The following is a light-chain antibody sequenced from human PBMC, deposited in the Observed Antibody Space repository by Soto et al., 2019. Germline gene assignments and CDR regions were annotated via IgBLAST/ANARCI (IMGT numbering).Light chain of an antibody. CDR2: DAS. J-gene: IGKJ1*01. Sequence: EIVLTQSPDTLSLSPGERATLSCRASQSLSDSLVWYQQKPGQAPRLLMYDASTRATGIPARFSGSGSGTEFTLTISSLRSEDFAVYYCQHYNNWPPLFGQGTKVDIK. CDR1: QSLSDS. CDR3: QHYNNWPPL. V-gene: IGKV3D-15*01.